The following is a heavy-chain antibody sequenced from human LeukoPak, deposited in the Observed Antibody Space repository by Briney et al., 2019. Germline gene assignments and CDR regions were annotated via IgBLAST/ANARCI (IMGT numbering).Heavy chain of an antibody. J-gene: IGHJ4*02. CDR1: GFTFNRFG. Sequence: GGSLRLSCAASGFTFNRFGIQWVRQAPGKGLEWVTFIRSDGSIKYYADSVKGRFTISRDNSKKTLYLQMNSLRAEDTAVYYCAKDVSTNCVGDCPPDYWGQGTLVTVSS. V-gene: IGHV3-30*02. CDR3: AKDVSTNCVGDCPPDY. D-gene: IGHD2-21*02. CDR2: IRSDGSIK.